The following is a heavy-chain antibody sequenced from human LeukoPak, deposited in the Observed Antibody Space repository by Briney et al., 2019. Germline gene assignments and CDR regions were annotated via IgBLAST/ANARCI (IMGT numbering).Heavy chain of an antibody. CDR1: GFTFSDYY. CDR3: AKATQWLPKGIFDY. Sequence: KTGGSLRLSCAASGFTFSDYYMSWIRQAPGKGLEWVSYISFSGSPTQYADSVKGRFTISRDNAKNSLYLQMNSLRAEDTAVYYCAKATQWLPKGIFDYWGQGSLVTVSS. D-gene: IGHD6-19*01. V-gene: IGHV3-11*01. CDR2: ISFSGSPT. J-gene: IGHJ4*02.